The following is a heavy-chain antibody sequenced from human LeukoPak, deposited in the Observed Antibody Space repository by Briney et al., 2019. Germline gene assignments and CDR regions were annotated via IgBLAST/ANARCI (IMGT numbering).Heavy chain of an antibody. CDR3: ARRIAVAASTWFDP. J-gene: IGHJ5*02. V-gene: IGHV4-39*01. D-gene: IGHD6-19*01. Sequence: PSETLSLTCTVSGGSISSSSYYWGWIRQPPGKGLEWIGSMYYSGSTYYNPSLKSRVTISVDTSKNQFSLKLSSVTAADTAVYYCARRIAVAASTWFDPWGQGALVTVSS. CDR1: GGSISSSSYY. CDR2: MYYSGST.